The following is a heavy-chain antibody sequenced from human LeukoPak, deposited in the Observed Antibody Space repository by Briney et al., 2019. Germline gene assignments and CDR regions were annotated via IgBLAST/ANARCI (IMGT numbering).Heavy chain of an antibody. D-gene: IGHD3-10*01. J-gene: IGHJ6*02. Sequence: SETLSLTCTVSGGSISSYYWSWIRQPPGKGLEWIGYIYYSGSTNYNPSLKSRVTISVDTSKNQFSLKLSSVTAADTAVYYCASVGGSGWGSGSYYNGYYYYGMDVWGQGTTVTVSS. V-gene: IGHV4-59*01. CDR1: GGSISSYY. CDR3: ASVGGSGWGSGSYYNGYYYYGMDV. CDR2: IYYSGST.